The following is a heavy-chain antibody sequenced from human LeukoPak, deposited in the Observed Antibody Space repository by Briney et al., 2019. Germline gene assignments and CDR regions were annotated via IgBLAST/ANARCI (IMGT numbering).Heavy chain of an antibody. D-gene: IGHD7-27*01. CDR3: ARDHNWGFDY. J-gene: IGHJ4*02. CDR1: GFTFSDYP. Sequence: GGSLRLSCAAYGFTFSDYPMNWVRQTPGKGLEWVSYISSTGVIYYADSVRGRFSISRDNAMNSVYMQMNSLRAEDTALYYCARDHNWGFDYWGRGTLVTVSS. CDR2: ISSTGVI. V-gene: IGHV3-69-1*01.